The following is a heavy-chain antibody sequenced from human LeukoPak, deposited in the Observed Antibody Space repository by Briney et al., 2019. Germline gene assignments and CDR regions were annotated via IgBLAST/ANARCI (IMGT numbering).Heavy chain of an antibody. CDR1: GYTFTSYG. J-gene: IGHJ4*02. CDR2: ISTYNGDT. V-gene: IGHV1-18*01. CDR3: ARDDCASATCYLGH. D-gene: IGHD2-2*01. Sequence: GASVKVSCKASGYTFTSYGISWVRQAPGQGLEWMGWISTYNGDTRYAQKVQGRVTMTTDTSTSTVYMELRSLRSDDTAVYYCARDDCASATCYLGHWGQGTLVTVSS.